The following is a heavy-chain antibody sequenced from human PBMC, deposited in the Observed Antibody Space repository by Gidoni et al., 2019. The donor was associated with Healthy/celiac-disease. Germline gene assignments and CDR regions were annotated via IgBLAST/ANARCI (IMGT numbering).Heavy chain of an antibody. CDR1: GGSISRGDYY. CDR2: VYYSGRT. J-gene: IGHJ4*02. Sequence: QVQLQESGRVLVKPSPTLSLTCTVSGGSISRGDYYWSWIRQPPGKGLEWIGFVYYSGRTYYNPSLKSRVTISVDTSKNQFSLKLSSVTAADTAVYYCARDKSGYGFDYWGQGTLVTVSS. V-gene: IGHV4-30-4*01. CDR3: ARDKSGYGFDY. D-gene: IGHD5-12*01.